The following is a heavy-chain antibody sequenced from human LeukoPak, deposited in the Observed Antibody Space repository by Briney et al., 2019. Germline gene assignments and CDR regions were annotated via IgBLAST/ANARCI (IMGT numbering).Heavy chain of an antibody. CDR2: IFHSGTT. V-gene: IGHV4-59*01. Sequence: SETLSLTFTMSGGSFSSYHWNWVRQPPGKGLEWIGYIFHSGTTNYNPSLKSRVTISVDTSKNHCSLRLSSVTAADTAVYYCARGDPVGLFDDWGQGILVTVFS. CDR1: GGSFSSYH. J-gene: IGHJ4*02. CDR3: ARGDPVGLFDD. D-gene: IGHD1-26*01.